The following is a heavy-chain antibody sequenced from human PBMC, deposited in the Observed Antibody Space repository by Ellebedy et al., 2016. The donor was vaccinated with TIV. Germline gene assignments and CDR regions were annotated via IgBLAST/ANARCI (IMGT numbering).Heavy chain of an antibody. CDR3: ARDQGLSSSSPIDY. D-gene: IGHD6-6*01. CDR2: INSDGSST. CDR1: GFTFSSYG. J-gene: IGHJ4*02. Sequence: GEFLKISCAASGFTFSSYGMHWVRQAPGKGLVWVSRINSDGSSTSYADSVKGRFTISRDNAKNTLYLQMNSLRAEGTAVYYCARDQGLSSSSPIDYWGQGTLVTVSS. V-gene: IGHV3-74*01.